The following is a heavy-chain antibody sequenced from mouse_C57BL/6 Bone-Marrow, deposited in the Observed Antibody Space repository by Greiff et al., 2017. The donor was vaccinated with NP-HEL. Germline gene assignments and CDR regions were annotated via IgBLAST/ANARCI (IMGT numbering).Heavy chain of an antibody. V-gene: IGHV5-4*01. CDR1: GFTFSSYA. D-gene: IGHD1-1*01. J-gene: IGHJ4*01. CDR2: ISDGGSYT. CDR3: ARVGSSSLYAMDY. Sequence: EVQGVESGGGLVKPGGSLKLSCAASGFTFSSYAMSWVRQTPEQRLEWVATISDGGSYTYYPDNVKGRFTISRDNAKNNLYLQMSHLKSEDTAMYYCARVGSSSLYAMDYWGQGTSVTVSS.